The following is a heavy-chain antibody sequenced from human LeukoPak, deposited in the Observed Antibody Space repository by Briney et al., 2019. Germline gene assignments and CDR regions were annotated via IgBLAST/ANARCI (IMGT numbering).Heavy chain of an antibody. CDR1: GFTFSSYS. CDR2: ISSSSSTI. D-gene: IGHD3-22*01. CDR3: ARDALLWYDSTGSGGFDY. Sequence: GGSLRLSCAASGFTFSSYSMNWVRQAPGKGLEWVSYISSSSSTIYYADSVKGRFTISRDNAKNSLYLQMNSLRAEDTAVYYCARDALLWYDSTGSGGFDYWGQGTLVTVSS. V-gene: IGHV3-48*01. J-gene: IGHJ4*02.